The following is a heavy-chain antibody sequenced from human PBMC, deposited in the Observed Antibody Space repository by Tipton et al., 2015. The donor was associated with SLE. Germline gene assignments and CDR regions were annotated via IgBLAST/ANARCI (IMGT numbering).Heavy chain of an antibody. CDR3: ARVGGGDYVYVWFDP. J-gene: IGHJ5*02. Sequence: TLSLTCAVSGDSISSGYYWGWIRQAPGKGLEWIGSIYHGGSTYYNPSLKSRVTISVDTYKNQFSLKLTSVTAADTAVYYCARVGGGDYVYVWFDPWGQGTLVTVSS. D-gene: IGHD4-17*01. V-gene: IGHV4-38-2*01. CDR1: GDSISSGYY. CDR2: IYHGGST.